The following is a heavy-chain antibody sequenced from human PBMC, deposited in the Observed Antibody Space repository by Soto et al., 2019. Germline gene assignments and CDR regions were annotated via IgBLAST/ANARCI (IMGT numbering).Heavy chain of an antibody. Sequence: VHLVPPAAQVKRPGSSVKVSCRTSGGTFNTYSISWVRQAPGQGLEWMGRTTPIIDIPTYAQNFQGRVSISADKSTSTDYMHLTNLRFEDTAMYFCARANPPYVYLDSWGQGTLVTVSS. J-gene: IGHJ4*02. D-gene: IGHD3-9*01. CDR1: GGTFNTYS. CDR3: ARANPPYVYLDS. V-gene: IGHV1-69*02. CDR2: TTPIIDIP.